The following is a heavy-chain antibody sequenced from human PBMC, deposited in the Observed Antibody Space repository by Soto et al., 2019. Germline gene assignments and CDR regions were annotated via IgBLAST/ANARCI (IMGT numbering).Heavy chain of an antibody. CDR2: ISASGNYI. CDR3: ARTGDNYDPLDY. Sequence: EVQLVESGGGLVKPGGSLRLSCEVSGFIFSRYGMNWVRQTPGKGLEWVSSISASGNYIHYVDSVKGRFTISRDDAKNSLYLQMTSLRAGDTAVYFCARTGDNYDPLDYWGQGTLVSVSS. CDR1: GFIFSRYG. D-gene: IGHD3-16*01. V-gene: IGHV3-21*06. J-gene: IGHJ4*02.